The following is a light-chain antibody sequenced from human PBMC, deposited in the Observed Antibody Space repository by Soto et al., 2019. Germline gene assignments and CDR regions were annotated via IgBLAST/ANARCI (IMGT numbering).Light chain of an antibody. CDR3: QHYNSYSPRT. Sequence: DIQMTQSPSPLSASVGDRVTITCRASQSISSWLAWYQQKPWKAPKLLIYDDSSLESGVPSRLSGSRSLTEFTLAISSLQTDDFATYYCQHYNSYSPRTFGPGTKVDIK. CDR1: QSISSW. CDR2: DDS. J-gene: IGKJ3*01. V-gene: IGKV1-5*01.